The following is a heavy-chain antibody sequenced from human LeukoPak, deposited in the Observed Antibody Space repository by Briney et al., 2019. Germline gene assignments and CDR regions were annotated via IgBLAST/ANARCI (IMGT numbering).Heavy chain of an antibody. CDR2: IRYDGSNK. Sequence: GGSLRLTCAASGFTFSSYGMHWVRQAPGKGLEWVAFIRYDGSNKYYADSVKGRFTIPRDNSKNPLYLQMNSLRAEDTAVYYCAKDRYGGSYDFDYWGQGTLVTVSS. J-gene: IGHJ4*02. CDR3: AKDRYGGSYDFDY. V-gene: IGHV3-30*02. D-gene: IGHD1-26*01. CDR1: GFTFSSYG.